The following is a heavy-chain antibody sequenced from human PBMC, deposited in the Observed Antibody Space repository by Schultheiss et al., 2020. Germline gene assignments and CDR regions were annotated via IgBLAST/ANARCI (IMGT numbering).Heavy chain of an antibody. CDR1: GFTFSSYS. D-gene: IGHD3-3*01. Sequence: GESLKISCAASGFTFSSYSMNWVRQAPGKGLEWVSSISSSSSYIYYADSVKGRFTISRDNAKNSLYLQMNSLRAEDTAVYYCARGGLNDFWSGYSVYWGQGTLVTVSS. J-gene: IGHJ4*02. CDR3: ARGGLNDFWSGYSVY. V-gene: IGHV3-21*01. CDR2: ISSSSSYI.